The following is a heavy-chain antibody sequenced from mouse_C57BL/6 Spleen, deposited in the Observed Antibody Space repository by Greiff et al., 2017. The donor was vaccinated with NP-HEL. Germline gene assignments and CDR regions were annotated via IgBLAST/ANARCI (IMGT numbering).Heavy chain of an antibody. D-gene: IGHD2-1*01. CDR3: VRQEIYYGLMDY. CDR2: IRSKSNNYAT. V-gene: IGHV10-1*01. J-gene: IGHJ4*01. Sequence: EVMLVESGGGLVQPKGSLKLSCAASGFSFNTYAMNWVRQAPGKGLEWVARIRSKSNNYATYYADSVKDRFTISRDDSESMLYLQMNNLKTEDTAMYYCVRQEIYYGLMDYWGQGTSVTVSS. CDR1: GFSFNTYA.